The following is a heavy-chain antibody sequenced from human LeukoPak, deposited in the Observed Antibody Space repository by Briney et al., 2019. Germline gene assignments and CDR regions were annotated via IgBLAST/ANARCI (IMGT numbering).Heavy chain of an antibody. Sequence: GGSLSLSCGASGLILSIYGMLWVRQAAGRGREWVAVISSDGSNTFHADSVEGRSTICRENSKNTLYLQRGGLRAEDTAVYYCARDSGSGRGLYYYGMDVWGKGTTVPVSS. V-gene: IGHV3-30*03. J-gene: IGHJ6*04. CDR3: ARDSGSGRGLYYYGMDV. D-gene: IGHD3-10*01. CDR1: GLILSIYG. CDR2: ISSDGSNT.